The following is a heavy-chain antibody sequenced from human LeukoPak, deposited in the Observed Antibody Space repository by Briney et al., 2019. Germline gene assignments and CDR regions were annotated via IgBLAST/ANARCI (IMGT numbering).Heavy chain of an antibody. J-gene: IGHJ4*02. CDR2: ISGDGTRT. Sequence: GGSLRLSCAASGFTFDDYAMHWVRQAPGKGLEWVSLISGDGTRTYYADSVKGRFTISRDNSKNSPYLQMNSLRTADTALYYCGKVPDYGDFIFDYWGQGTLVTVSS. D-gene: IGHD4-17*01. CDR1: GFTFDDYA. CDR3: GKVPDYGDFIFDY. V-gene: IGHV3-43*02.